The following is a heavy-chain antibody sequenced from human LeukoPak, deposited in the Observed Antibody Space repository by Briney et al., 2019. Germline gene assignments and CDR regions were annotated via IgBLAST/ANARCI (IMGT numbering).Heavy chain of an antibody. CDR1: GGSISSYY. Sequence: SETLSLTCTVSGGSISSYYWSWIRQPPGKGLEWIGYIYYSGSTNYNPSLKSRVTISVDTSKNQFSLKLSSVTAADTAVYYCARAVSGYYLYYFDYWGQGTLVTVPS. CDR3: ARAVSGYYLYYFDY. CDR2: IYYSGST. J-gene: IGHJ4*02. V-gene: IGHV4-59*01. D-gene: IGHD3-22*01.